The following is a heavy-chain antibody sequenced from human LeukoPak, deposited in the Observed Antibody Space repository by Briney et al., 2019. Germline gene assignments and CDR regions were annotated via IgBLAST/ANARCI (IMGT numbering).Heavy chain of an antibody. CDR3: ARASGYSGYDLGNYYYYMDV. CDR1: GFTFDDYG. D-gene: IGHD5-12*01. V-gene: IGHV3-20*04. CDR2: INWNGWST. J-gene: IGHJ6*03. Sequence: GGSLRLSCAASGFTFDDYGMSWVRQAPGKGLEWVSGINWNGWSTGYADSVKGRFTISRDNSKNTLYLQMGSLRAEDMAVYYCARASGYSGYDLGNYYYYMDVWGKGTTVTVSS.